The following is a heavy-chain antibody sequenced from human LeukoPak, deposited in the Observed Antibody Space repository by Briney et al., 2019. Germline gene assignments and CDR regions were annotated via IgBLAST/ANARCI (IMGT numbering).Heavy chain of an antibody. J-gene: IGHJ4*02. CDR3: ARDGGSGAAGFDY. CDR2: ISSSSSYI. V-gene: IGHV3-21*01. Sequence: PGGSLRLSCAASGFTFSSYSMNWVRQAPGKGLEWVSSISSSSSYIYYADSVKGRFTISRDNAKNSLYLQMNSLRAEDTAVYYCARDGGSGAAGFDYWGQGTLVTVFS. CDR1: GFTFSSYS. D-gene: IGHD6-13*01.